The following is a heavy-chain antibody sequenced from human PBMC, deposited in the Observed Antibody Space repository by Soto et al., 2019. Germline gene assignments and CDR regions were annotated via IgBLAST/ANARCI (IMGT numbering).Heavy chain of an antibody. CDR3: ATNYAYYYYYGMDV. V-gene: IGHV4-39*01. Sequence: SETLSLTCTVSGGSISSSSYYWGWIRQPPGKGLEWIGSIYYSGSTYYNPSLKSRVTISVDTSKNQFSLKLSSVTAADTAVYYCATNYAYYYYYGMDVWGQGTTVTVSS. J-gene: IGHJ6*02. CDR2: IYYSGST. CDR1: GGSISSSSYY. D-gene: IGHD4-4*01.